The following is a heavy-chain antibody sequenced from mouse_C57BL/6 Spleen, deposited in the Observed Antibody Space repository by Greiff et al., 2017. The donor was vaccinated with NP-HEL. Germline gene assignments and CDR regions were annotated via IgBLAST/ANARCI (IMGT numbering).Heavy chain of an antibody. CDR1: GYSFTDYN. J-gene: IGHJ1*03. CDR3: ATSYYSNYDWYFDV. D-gene: IGHD2-5*01. Sequence: VQLQQSGPELVKPGASVKISCKASGYSFTDYNMNWVKQSNGKSLEWIGVINPNYGTTSYNQKFKGKATLTVDQSSSTAYIQLNSLTSEDSAVYYCATSYYSNYDWYFDVWGTGTTVTVSS. V-gene: IGHV1-39*01. CDR2: INPNYGTT.